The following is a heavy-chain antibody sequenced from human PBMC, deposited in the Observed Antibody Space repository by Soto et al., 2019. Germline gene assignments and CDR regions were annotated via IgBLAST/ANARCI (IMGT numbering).Heavy chain of an antibody. V-gene: IGHV1-18*01. CDR2: INGNTGST. Sequence: QVQLVQSGAEVKKPGASVKVSCKTPGNFCSKYGISWVRQAPGQGLEWMGWINGNTGSTNYAQKFRGRVKMTTDTSTGMVYIELSSLTSDDTAIYYCGRDGDQWDQRYLDYWGQGTLVSV. D-gene: IGHD1-26*01. J-gene: IGHJ4*02. CDR3: GRDGDQWDQRYLDY. CDR1: GNFCSKYG.